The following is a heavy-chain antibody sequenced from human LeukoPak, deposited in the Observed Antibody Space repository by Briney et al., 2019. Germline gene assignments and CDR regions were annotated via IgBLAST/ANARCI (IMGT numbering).Heavy chain of an antibody. CDR2: IYPDGRI. V-gene: IGHV4-59*12. Sequence: SETLSLTCSVSSGSMTDSCWNWFRQAPGKGFEWLGFIYPDGRIEYSPSLRSRVTFSVATSKLEATVRLSSVTASDTAVYYCTRDGYDRSGYFLDFWGRGTLVTVSS. CDR3: TRDGYDRSGYFLDF. CDR1: SGSMTDSC. D-gene: IGHD3-22*01. J-gene: IGHJ4*02.